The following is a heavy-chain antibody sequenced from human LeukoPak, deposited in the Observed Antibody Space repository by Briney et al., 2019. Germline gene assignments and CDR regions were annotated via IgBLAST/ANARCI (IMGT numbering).Heavy chain of an antibody. V-gene: IGHV3-23*01. D-gene: IGHD1-14*01. CDR2: ISGSGGTT. Sequence: QAGGSLRLSCAASAFTFNNYAMNWVRQAPGKGLEWVSVISGSGGTTYYADSVKGRFTVSRDSSKNTLYLQMNSLRAEDTAVYYCAKVSGGGLYYDGMDVWGQGTTVTVSS. CDR3: AKVSGGGLYYDGMDV. CDR1: AFTFNNYA. J-gene: IGHJ6*02.